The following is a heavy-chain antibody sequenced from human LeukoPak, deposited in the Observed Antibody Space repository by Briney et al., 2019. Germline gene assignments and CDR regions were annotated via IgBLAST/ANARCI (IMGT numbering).Heavy chain of an antibody. J-gene: IGHJ2*01. Sequence: SETLSLTCTVSGGSISSYYWTWIRQPAGKGLEWIGRIYTTGSTIYNPSLRSQVTMSVDTSKNQISLNLNSVTAADTAMYYCARGFWSFDLWGRGTLVTVSS. CDR3: ARGFWSFDL. CDR2: IYTTGST. V-gene: IGHV4-4*07. CDR1: GGSISSYY.